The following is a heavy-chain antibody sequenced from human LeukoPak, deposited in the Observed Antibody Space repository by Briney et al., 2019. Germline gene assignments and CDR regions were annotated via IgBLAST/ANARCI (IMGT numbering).Heavy chain of an antibody. D-gene: IGHD1-26*01. CDR2: IIPIFGTA. CDR3: ARSPSGSYPFDY. J-gene: IGHJ4*02. Sequence: SVKVSCKASGGTFSSYAISWVRQAPGQGLEWMGGIIPIFGTANYAQKFQGRVTITADESTSTAYMELSSLRSEDTAVYYCARSPSGSYPFDYWGQGTLVTVSS. CDR1: GGTFSSYA. V-gene: IGHV1-69*13.